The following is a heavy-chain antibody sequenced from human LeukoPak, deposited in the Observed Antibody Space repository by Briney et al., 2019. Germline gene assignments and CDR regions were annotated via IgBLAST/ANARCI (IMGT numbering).Heavy chain of an antibody. V-gene: IGHV3-13*01. CDR3: ARAASGSYRLYFDY. CDR1: GFTFSSYD. Sequence: PGGSLRLSCAASGFTFSSYDMHWVRQATGKGLEWVSAIGTAGDTYYPGSVKGRFTISRESAKNSLYLQMNSLRAGDTAVYYCARAASGSYRLYFDYWGQGTLVTVSS. J-gene: IGHJ4*02. CDR2: IGTAGDT. D-gene: IGHD1-26*01.